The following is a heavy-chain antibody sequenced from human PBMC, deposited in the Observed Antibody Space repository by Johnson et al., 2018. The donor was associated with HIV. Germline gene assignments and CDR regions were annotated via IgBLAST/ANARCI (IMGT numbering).Heavy chain of an antibody. J-gene: IGHJ3*02. CDR3: AREYSSLSQGAFDI. V-gene: IGHV3-7*01. D-gene: IGHD6-6*01. CDR1: GFTFSNYP. CDR2: IKQDGSEK. Sequence: VQLVESGGGVVQPGRSLRLSCAASGFTFSNYPMHWVRQAPGKGLEWVANIKQDGSEKYYVDSVKGRFTISRDNSKNTLYLQMNSLRAEDTAVYYCAREYSSLSQGAFDIWGQGTMVTVSS.